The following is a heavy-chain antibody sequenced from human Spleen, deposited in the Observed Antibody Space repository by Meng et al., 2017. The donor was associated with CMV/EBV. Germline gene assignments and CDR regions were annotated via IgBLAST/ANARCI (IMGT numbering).Heavy chain of an antibody. Sequence: QGRLLVGGAWLVKPSETLSLPSAVYGGSFSGYCWSCIRQPPGKGLEWIGEIYHSGGNNYNPSLRGRVTISLDKSKHQFSPTLRSVTAADTAVYYCARDPYATGWAGWGQGTLVTVSS. CDR1: GGSFSGYC. J-gene: IGHJ4*02. D-gene: IGHD6-19*01. CDR3: ARDPYATGWAG. CDR2: IYHSGGN. V-gene: IGHV4-34*01.